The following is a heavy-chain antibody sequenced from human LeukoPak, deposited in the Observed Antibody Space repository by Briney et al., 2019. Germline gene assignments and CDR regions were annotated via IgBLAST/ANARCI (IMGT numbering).Heavy chain of an antibody. CDR1: GFTFSSYG. Sequence: GGSLRLSCAASGFTFSSYGMHWVRQAPGKGLEWVAVISYDGSNKYYADSVKGRFTISRDNSKNTLYLQMNSLRAEDTAVYYCAKDGKTGVATYFYYYYYMDVWGKGTTVTVSS. D-gene: IGHD1-14*01. J-gene: IGHJ6*03. CDR3: AKDGKTGVATYFYYYYYMDV. CDR2: ISYDGSNK. V-gene: IGHV3-30*18.